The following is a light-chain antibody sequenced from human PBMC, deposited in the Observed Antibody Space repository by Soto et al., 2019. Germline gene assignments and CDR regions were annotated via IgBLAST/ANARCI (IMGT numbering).Light chain of an antibody. CDR2: DDN. Sequence: SYELTQPPSVSVAPGRTARISCGGNNIGGKSVHWYQQKPGQAPVLVVYDDNDRPSGIPERFSGSNSGNTATLTISRVEAGDEADYYCQVWDSSTDHRVFGTGTKVTVL. CDR1: NIGGKS. CDR3: QVWDSSTDHRV. J-gene: IGLJ1*01. V-gene: IGLV3-21*02.